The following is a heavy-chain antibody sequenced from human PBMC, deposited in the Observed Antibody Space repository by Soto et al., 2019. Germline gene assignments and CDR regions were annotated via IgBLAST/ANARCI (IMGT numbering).Heavy chain of an antibody. V-gene: IGHV3-30-3*01. CDR3: ARDRRGYSGYDSDWFDP. D-gene: IGHD5-12*01. Sequence: QVQLVESGGGVVQPGRSLRLSCAASGFTFSSYAMHWVRQAPGKGLEWVAVISYDGSNKYYADSVKGRFTISRDNSKNMLYVQMNSLRDEDTAVYYCARDRRGYSGYDSDWFDPWRQGILVTVSS. CDR1: GFTFSSYA. CDR2: ISYDGSNK. J-gene: IGHJ5*02.